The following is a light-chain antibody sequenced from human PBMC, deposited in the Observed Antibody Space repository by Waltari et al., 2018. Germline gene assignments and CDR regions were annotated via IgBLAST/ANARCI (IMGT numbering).Light chain of an antibody. CDR2: AAS. CDR3: QQYNQYPHT. CDR1: EGIRNY. Sequence: DIQMTQSPSSLSASIGDRVTITCRASEGIRNYVAWFQRKPGKAPKSLIYAASTLHRGVPSKFTGSGFETDFTLTITSLQPDDFATYYCQQYNQYPHTFGQGTRLE. J-gene: IGKJ2*01. V-gene: IGKV1-16*02.